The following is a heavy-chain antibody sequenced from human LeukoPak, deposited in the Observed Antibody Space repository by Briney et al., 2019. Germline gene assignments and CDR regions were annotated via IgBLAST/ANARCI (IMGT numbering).Heavy chain of an antibody. CDR3: ARVSGYSSGWRQFRYHFDY. D-gene: IGHD6-19*01. J-gene: IGHJ4*02. CDR1: GYSFTSYW. V-gene: IGHV5-51*01. CDR2: IYPGDSDT. Sequence: GESLKISCKGSGYSFTSYWIGWVRQMPGKGLEWMGIIYPGDSDTRYSPSFRGQVTISADKSISTAYLQWSSPKASDTAIYYCARVSGYSSGWRQFRYHFDYWGQGTLVTVSS.